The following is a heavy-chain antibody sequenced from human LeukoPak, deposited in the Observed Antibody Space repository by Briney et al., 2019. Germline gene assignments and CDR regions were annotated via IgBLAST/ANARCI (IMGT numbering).Heavy chain of an antibody. CDR2: IYSSGNT. Sequence: KPSETLSLTCTVSGDSISSYYWSWIRQPAGKGLEWIGRIYSSGNTNYNPSLKSRVTISVDKPRNQFSLRLISVTAADTAVYYCARGVAPRLFPTYMDVWGKGTTVTVSS. CDR1: GDSISSYY. J-gene: IGHJ6*03. D-gene: IGHD3-22*01. CDR3: ARGVAPRLFPTYMDV. V-gene: IGHV4-4*07.